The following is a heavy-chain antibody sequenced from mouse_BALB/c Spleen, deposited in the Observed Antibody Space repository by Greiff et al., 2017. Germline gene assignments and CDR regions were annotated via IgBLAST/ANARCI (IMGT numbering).Heavy chain of an antibody. CDR2: ILPGSGST. CDR3: ARSRIYDGYYVPDYYAMDY. J-gene: IGHJ4*01. V-gene: IGHV1-9*01. Sequence: VQLQQSGAELMKPGASVKISCKATGYTFSSYWIEWVKQRPGHGLEWIGEILPGSGSTNYNEKFKGKATFTADTSSNTAYMQLSSLTSEDSAVYYCARSRIYDGYYVPDYYAMDYWGQGTSVTVSS. D-gene: IGHD2-3*01. CDR1: GYTFSSYW.